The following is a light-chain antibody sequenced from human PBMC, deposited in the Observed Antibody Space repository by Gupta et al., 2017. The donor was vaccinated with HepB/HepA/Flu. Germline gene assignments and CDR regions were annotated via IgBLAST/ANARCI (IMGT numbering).Light chain of an antibody. CDR2: EDS. V-gene: IGLV3-21*04. CDR3: QVWDRSRDHAV. CDR1: NLDSQS. J-gene: IGLJ3*02. Sequence: SYVWTQPPSLSGAPGVTAPVTCRGNNLDSQSVHWYQQRPGQAPVLLIHEDSERPSGIPDRFSGSNSGKTATLTITRVEAGDEADYYCQVWDRSRDHAVFGGGTKLTVL.